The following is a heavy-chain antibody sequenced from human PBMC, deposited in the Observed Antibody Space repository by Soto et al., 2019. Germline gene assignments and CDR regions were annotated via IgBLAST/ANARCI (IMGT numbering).Heavy chain of an antibody. D-gene: IGHD3-10*01. Sequence: QVKLVESGGGVVQPGRSLRLSCAASGFTFSSYAMHWVRQAPGKGLEWVAVISYDGSNKYYADSVKGRFTISRDNSKNTLYLQMNSLRAEDTAVYYCARGSPQATMVRGRRYYYGMDVWGQGTTVTVSS. CDR1: GFTFSSYA. CDR2: ISYDGSNK. J-gene: IGHJ6*02. V-gene: IGHV3-30-3*01. CDR3: ARGSPQATMVRGRRYYYGMDV.